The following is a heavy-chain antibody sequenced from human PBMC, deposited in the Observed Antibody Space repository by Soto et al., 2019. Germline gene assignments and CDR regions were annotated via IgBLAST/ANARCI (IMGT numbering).Heavy chain of an antibody. CDR1: GGSISNYY. V-gene: IGHV4-59*08. CDR2: AYYGGNT. J-gene: IGHJ3*01. Sequence: QVQLQESGQGLVKPSETLSLTCTVSGGSISNYYWSWIRQPPGKGLEWIGYAYYGGNTNYNPSLKSRVSISVPPTKSQFALTLHSVTGADTAAYYCAKHLSAWLRMEAFDVWGPGPMVTGSS. D-gene: IGHD5-12*01. CDR3: AKHLSAWLRMEAFDV.